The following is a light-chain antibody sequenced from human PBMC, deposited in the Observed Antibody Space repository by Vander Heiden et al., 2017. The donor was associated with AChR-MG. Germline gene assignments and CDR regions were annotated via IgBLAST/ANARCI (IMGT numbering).Light chain of an antibody. V-gene: IGKV1-8*01. Sequence: AIRMTQSPSSFSASTGDRVTITCRASQGISSYLAWYQQKPGKAPKLLIYAASTLQSGVPSRFSGSGSGTDFTLTISCLQSEDFATYYCQQDDSYPVTFGGRTKVEIK. CDR2: AAS. J-gene: IGKJ4*01. CDR1: QGISSY. CDR3: QQDDSYPVT.